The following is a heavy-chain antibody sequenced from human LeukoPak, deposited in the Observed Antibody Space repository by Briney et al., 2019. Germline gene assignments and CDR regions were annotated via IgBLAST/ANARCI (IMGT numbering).Heavy chain of an antibody. J-gene: IGHJ4*02. Sequence: GGSLRLSCAASGFTFSSYGMHWVRQAPGKGLEWVAVISYDGSNKYYADSVKGRFTISRDNSKNTLYLQMNSLRAEDTAVYYCVRDFRSADYWGQGTLSPSPQ. CDR1: GFTFSSYG. CDR2: ISYDGSNK. V-gene: IGHV3-30*03. CDR3: VRDFRSADY.